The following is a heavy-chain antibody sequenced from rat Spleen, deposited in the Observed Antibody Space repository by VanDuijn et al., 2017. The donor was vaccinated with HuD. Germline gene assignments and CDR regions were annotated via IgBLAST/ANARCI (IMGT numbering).Heavy chain of an antibody. D-gene: IGHD1-6*01. CDR2: IQSGGST. V-gene: IGHV2-47*01. J-gene: IGHJ3*01. CDR3: ASGPSTTYYGWFAY. Sequence: QVQLKESGPGLVQPSQTLSLTCTVSGLSLTSNSVSWIRQPPGKGLEWMGRIQSGGSTDYNSALKSRLSIRRDTSKSQVFLKMISLQTEDTALYFCASGPSTTYYGWFAYWGQGTLVTVSA. CDR1: GLSLTSNS.